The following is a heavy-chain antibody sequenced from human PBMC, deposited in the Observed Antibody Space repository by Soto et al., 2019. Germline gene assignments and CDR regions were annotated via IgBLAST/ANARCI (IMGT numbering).Heavy chain of an antibody. D-gene: IGHD3-9*01. V-gene: IGHV1-18*01. Sequence: ASVKVSCKASGYTFTIYGISWVRQAPGQGLEWMGWISAYNGNTNYAQKLQGRVTMTTDTSTSTAYMELRSLRSDDTAVYYCARDSDILTGYYMADYWGQGTLVTVSS. CDR3: ARDSDILTGYYMADY. CDR1: GYTFTIYG. J-gene: IGHJ4*02. CDR2: ISAYNGNT.